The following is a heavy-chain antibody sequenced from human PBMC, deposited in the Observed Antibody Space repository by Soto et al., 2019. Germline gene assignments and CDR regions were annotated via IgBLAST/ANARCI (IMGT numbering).Heavy chain of an antibody. D-gene: IGHD3-10*01. Sequence: GGSLSLSCGASGFTFRSYGIHWVRQAPGKGLEWVAVIWYDGSNKYYADSVKGRFTISRDNSKNTLYLQMNSLRAEDTAVYYCAGGGSRAENWSPLFDYWGQGTLVTVSS. CDR3: AGGGSRAENWSPLFDY. CDR2: IWYDGSNK. V-gene: IGHV3-33*01. CDR1: GFTFRSYG. J-gene: IGHJ4*02.